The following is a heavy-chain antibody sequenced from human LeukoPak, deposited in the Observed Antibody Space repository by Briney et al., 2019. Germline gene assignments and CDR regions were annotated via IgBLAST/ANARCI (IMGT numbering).Heavy chain of an antibody. V-gene: IGHV4-59*01. D-gene: IGHD5-18*01. J-gene: IGHJ4*02. Sequence: SETLSLTCTVSGGSISSYYWNWIRQPPGKGLEWIGYIYYSEGTNYNPSLKNRVTISVDTSKNQISLKLNSVTAADTAVYYCAREEYSYGFGYWGQGTLVTVSS. CDR1: GGSISSYY. CDR2: IYYSEGT. CDR3: AREEYSYGFGY.